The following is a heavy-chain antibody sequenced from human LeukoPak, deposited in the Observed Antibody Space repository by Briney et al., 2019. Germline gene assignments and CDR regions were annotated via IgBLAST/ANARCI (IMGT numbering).Heavy chain of an antibody. CDR3: ARARPKNPFDC. Sequence: SQTLSLTCAISGDSLSSNSNAWNWVRQSPSRGLEWLGRTYYRSKWYIDYAVSVKSRMTINPDTTKNQFSLQLNSATPEDTAIYYWARARPKNPFDCWGQGTVVTVSS. J-gene: IGHJ4*02. CDR2: TYYRSKWYI. D-gene: IGHD2/OR15-2a*01. CDR1: GDSLSSNSNA. V-gene: IGHV6-1*01.